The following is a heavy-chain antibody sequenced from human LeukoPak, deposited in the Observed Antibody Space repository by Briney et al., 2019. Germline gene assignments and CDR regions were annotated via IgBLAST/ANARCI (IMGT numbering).Heavy chain of an antibody. CDR3: ARRRIAAAAPYNWFDP. D-gene: IGHD6-13*01. Sequence: PSGTLSLTCAVSGGSISSSNWWSWVRQPPGKGLEWIGEIYHSGSTNYNPSLKSRVTISVDKSKNQFSLKLSSVTAADTAVYYCARRRIAAAAPYNWFDPWGQGTLVTVSS. CDR2: IYHSGST. CDR1: GGSISSSNW. V-gene: IGHV4-4*02. J-gene: IGHJ5*02.